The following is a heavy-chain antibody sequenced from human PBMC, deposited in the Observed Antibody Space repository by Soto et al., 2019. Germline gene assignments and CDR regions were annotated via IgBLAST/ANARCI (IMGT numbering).Heavy chain of an antibody. J-gene: IGHJ6*02. CDR2: IWYDGSNK. CDR1: GFTFSSYG. V-gene: IGHV3-33*01. D-gene: IGHD4-17*01. CDR3: ARNNDYGDYDGDVYYYYYGMDV. Sequence: QVQLVESGGGVVQPGRSLRLSCAASGFTFSSYGMHWVRQAPGKGLEWVAVIWYDGSNKYYADSVKGRFTISRDNSKNTLYLQMNSLRAEDTAVYYCARNNDYGDYDGDVYYYYYGMDVWGQGTTVTVSS.